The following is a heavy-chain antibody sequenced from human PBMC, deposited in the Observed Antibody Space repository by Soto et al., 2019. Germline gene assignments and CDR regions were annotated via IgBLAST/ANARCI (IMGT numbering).Heavy chain of an antibody. Sequence: QVQLVESGGGVVQPGRSLRLSCAASGFTFSSYGMHWVRQAPGKGLEWVAVIWYDGSNKYYAESVKGRFTISRDNSKNTLYLQMNSLRAEDTAVYYCARGSCSGGSCYYQYFDYRGQGTLVTVSS. CDR3: ARGSCSGGSCYYQYFDY. CDR2: IWYDGSNK. V-gene: IGHV3-33*01. J-gene: IGHJ4*02. D-gene: IGHD2-15*01. CDR1: GFTFSSYG.